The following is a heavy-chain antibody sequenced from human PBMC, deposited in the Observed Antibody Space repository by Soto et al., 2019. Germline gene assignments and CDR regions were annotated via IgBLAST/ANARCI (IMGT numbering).Heavy chain of an antibody. D-gene: IGHD2-2*01. Sequence: SSETLSLTCTVSTGSISGYYWNWIRQAPGKGLEWIGYIHYSGYTKYNPSLKSRVTISVDTSKNQFSLRLSSVTAADSAVYYCARGFCRGTSCFANWFDPWGQGTPVTVSS. V-gene: IGHV4-59*12. CDR3: ARGFCRGTSCFANWFDP. CDR1: TGSISGYY. J-gene: IGHJ5*02. CDR2: IHYSGYT.